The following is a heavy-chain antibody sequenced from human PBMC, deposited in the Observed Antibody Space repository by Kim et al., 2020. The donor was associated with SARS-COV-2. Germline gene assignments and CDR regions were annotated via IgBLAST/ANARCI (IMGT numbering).Heavy chain of an antibody. J-gene: IGHJ4*01. V-gene: IGHV3-9*01. Sequence: GGSLRLSCAASGFTFGDYAMHWVRQLPGKGLEWVASINWSGSNLRYADSVKGRFTISRDNALSSLYLQMNSVRTEDTAFYFCARQSNDNSPYTYFAYWG. CDR3: ARQSNDNSPYTYFAY. D-gene: IGHD4-4*01. CDR2: INWSGSNL. CDR1: GFTFGDYA.